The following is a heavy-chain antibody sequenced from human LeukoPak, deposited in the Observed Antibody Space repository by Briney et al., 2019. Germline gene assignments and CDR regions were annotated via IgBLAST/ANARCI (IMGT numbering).Heavy chain of an antibody. Sequence: GGSLRLSCAASGFTFSSYAMSWVRQAPGKGLEWVSAISGSGGSTYYADSVKGRFTISRDNSKHTLYLQMTSLRPEDTAVYYCAKDLSPAADGTYFDYWGQGTLVTVSS. J-gene: IGHJ4*02. CDR2: ISGSGGST. CDR1: GFTFSSYA. CDR3: AKDLSPAADGTYFDY. V-gene: IGHV3-23*01. D-gene: IGHD6-13*01.